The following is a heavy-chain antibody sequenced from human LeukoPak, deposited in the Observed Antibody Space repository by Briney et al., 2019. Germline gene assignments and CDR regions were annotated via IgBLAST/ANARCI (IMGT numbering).Heavy chain of an antibody. D-gene: IGHD3-22*01. CDR2: ISGSGGST. J-gene: IGHJ4*02. Sequence: GGSLRLSCAASGFTFDDYGMSWVSQAPGKGLEWVSAISGSGGSTYYADSVKGRFTISRDNSKNTLYLQMNSLRAEDTAVYYCAKDLTDYYDSSGYEGDFDYWGQGTLVTVSS. CDR3: AKDLTDYYDSSGYEGDFDY. V-gene: IGHV3-23*01. CDR1: GFTFDDYG.